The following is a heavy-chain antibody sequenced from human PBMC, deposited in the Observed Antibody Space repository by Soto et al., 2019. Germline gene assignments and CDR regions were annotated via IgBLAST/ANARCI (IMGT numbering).Heavy chain of an antibody. Sequence: PGESLKISCKGSGSSFTSYWIGWVLQMPGKGLEWMGMIYPGDSDTRYSPSFQGQVTISADKSISTAYLQWSSMKASDTAMYYCARHPFDSGYDEIEGYYYYYYAMDVWGQGTTVTVSS. CDR3: ARHPFDSGYDEIEGYYYYYYAMDV. CDR2: IYPGDSDT. CDR1: GSSFTSYW. J-gene: IGHJ6*02. V-gene: IGHV5-51*01. D-gene: IGHD5-12*01.